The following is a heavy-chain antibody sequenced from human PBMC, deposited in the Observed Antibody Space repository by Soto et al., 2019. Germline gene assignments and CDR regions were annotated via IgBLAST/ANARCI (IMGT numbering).Heavy chain of an antibody. Sequence: ASVKVSCKASGYTFTSYAMHWVRQAPGQRLEWMGWINAGNGNTKYSQKFQGRVTITRDTSASTAYMELSSLRSEDTAVYYCAREYYDFWSVSGGTDVWGQGTTVTVSS. V-gene: IGHV1-3*01. J-gene: IGHJ6*02. D-gene: IGHD3-3*01. CDR3: AREYYDFWSVSGGTDV. CDR2: INAGNGNT. CDR1: GYTFTSYA.